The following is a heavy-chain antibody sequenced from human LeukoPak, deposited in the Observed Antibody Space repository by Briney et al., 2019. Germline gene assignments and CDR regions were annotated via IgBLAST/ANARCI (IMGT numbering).Heavy chain of an antibody. Sequence: PGGSLRLSCAASGFTFTRYSMTWVRQAPGKGLEWVSYISSSSSTIHYADSVKGRFTISRDNTKNSLYLQMNSLRAEDTAVYYCARGHDYGDYPHWGQGTMVTVSS. CDR1: GFTFTRYS. J-gene: IGHJ3*01. CDR3: ARGHDYGDYPH. CDR2: ISSSSSTI. D-gene: IGHD4-17*01. V-gene: IGHV3-48*04.